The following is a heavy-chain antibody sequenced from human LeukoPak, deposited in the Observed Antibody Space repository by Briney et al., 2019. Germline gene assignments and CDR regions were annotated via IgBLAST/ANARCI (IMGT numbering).Heavy chain of an antibody. V-gene: IGHV5-51*01. CDR1: GYSFTTYW. Sequence: PGESLKISCKGSGYSFTTYWIGWVRQMPGKGLEWRGIIYPGDSNTRYSPSFQGQVTISIDKSINTAYLQWHNLKAPDTAMYYCARGNNASYYDWFDPWGQGTLVTVSS. CDR2: IYPGDSNT. CDR3: ARGNNASYYDWFDP. D-gene: IGHD1-26*01. J-gene: IGHJ5*02.